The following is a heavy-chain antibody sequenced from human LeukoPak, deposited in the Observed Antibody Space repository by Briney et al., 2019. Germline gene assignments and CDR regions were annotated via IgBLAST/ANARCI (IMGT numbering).Heavy chain of an antibody. CDR2: INGDGSET. Sequence: GGSLRLSCAASGFTFSNFWIYWVRHAPGEGLVWVSRINGDGSETIHADSVKGRFTISRDNAKNTLYLQMNSLRTEDTAVYYCARVRRGDDFNPFDYWGQGTLVTVSS. CDR3: ARVRRGDDFNPFDY. J-gene: IGHJ4*02. D-gene: IGHD3-16*01. CDR1: GFTFSNFW. V-gene: IGHV3-74*01.